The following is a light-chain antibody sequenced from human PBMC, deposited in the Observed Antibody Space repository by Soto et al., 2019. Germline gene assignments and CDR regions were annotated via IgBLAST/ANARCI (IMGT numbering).Light chain of an antibody. CDR2: GAS. Sequence: EIVMTQSPATLSVSPGERATLSCRASQSVSNNLAWYQQKAGQAPRLLIYGASTRATGIPARFSGSGSGTEFTLTNSSLQSEDFAVYYCQQYDNWPPWTFGQGTKVEIK. J-gene: IGKJ1*01. CDR1: QSVSNN. V-gene: IGKV3-15*01. CDR3: QQYDNWPPWT.